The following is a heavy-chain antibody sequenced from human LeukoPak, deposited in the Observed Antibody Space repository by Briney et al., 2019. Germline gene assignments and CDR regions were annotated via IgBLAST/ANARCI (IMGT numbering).Heavy chain of an antibody. CDR2: ISGSGGST. V-gene: IGHV3-23*01. J-gene: IGHJ4*02. Sequence: GGSLRLSCAASGFTFSSYAMSWVRQAPGKGLEWVSAISGSGGSTYYADSVKGRFTISRDNSKNTLYLQMNSLRAEDTAVYYCAKDPNSSGWYGGAYWGQGTLVTVSS. CDR3: AKDPNSSGWYGGAY. D-gene: IGHD6-19*01. CDR1: GFTFSSYA.